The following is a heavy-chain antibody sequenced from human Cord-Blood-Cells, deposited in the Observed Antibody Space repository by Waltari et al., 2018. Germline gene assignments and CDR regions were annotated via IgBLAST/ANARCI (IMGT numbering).Heavy chain of an antibody. V-gene: IGHV3-48*03. Sequence: EVQLVESGGGLVQPGGSLRLSCAASGFTFSSYEMNWVRPAPGKGLEGVSYISSSGSTIYYADSVKGRFTISRDNAKNSLYLQMNSLRAEDTAVYYCARGQRLRPFYDILTGYYHFDYWGQGTLVTVSS. CDR2: ISSSGSTI. J-gene: IGHJ4*02. CDR3: ARGQRLRPFYDILTGYYHFDY. CDR1: GFTFSSYE. D-gene: IGHD3-9*01.